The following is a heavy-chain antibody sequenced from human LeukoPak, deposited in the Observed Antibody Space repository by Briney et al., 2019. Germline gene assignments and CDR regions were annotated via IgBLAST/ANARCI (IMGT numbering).Heavy chain of an antibody. CDR1: GFTFSKYW. D-gene: IGHD6-19*01. J-gene: IGHJ5*02. Sequence: GGSLRLSCAASGFTFSKYWMLWVRQAPGKGLESVSRINTDGTVTTYADSVKGRFTVSRDNADNTMFLQMNSVRDEDTAVYYCATKQWLAPPPDTWGQGTPVTVSS. CDR2: INTDGTVT. CDR3: ATKQWLAPPPDT. V-gene: IGHV3-74*01.